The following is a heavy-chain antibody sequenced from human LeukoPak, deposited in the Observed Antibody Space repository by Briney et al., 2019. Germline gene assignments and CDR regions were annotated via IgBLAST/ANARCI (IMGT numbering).Heavy chain of an antibody. J-gene: IGHJ4*02. Sequence: SETLSLTCAVYGGSFSGYYWSWIRQPPGKGLEWIGEINHSGGTNYNPSLKSRVTISVDTSKNQFSLKLSSVTAADTAVYYCARAARGYSYGQIYFDYWGQGTLVTVSS. CDR2: INHSGGT. CDR1: GGSFSGYY. CDR3: ARAARGYSYGQIYFDY. V-gene: IGHV4-34*01. D-gene: IGHD5-18*01.